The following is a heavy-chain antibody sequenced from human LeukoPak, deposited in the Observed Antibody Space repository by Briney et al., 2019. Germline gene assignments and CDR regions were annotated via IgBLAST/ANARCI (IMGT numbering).Heavy chain of an antibody. D-gene: IGHD3-22*01. J-gene: IGHJ1*01. V-gene: IGHV3-23*01. CDR2: ISGSGGST. Sequence: GGPLRLSCAASGFTFSSYAMSWVRQAPGKGLEWVSAISGSGGSTYYADSVKGRFTISRDNSKNTLYLQMNSLRAEDTAVYYCARVRDYYDSRGYYFEYFDHWGQGTLVTVSS. CDR3: ARVRDYYDSRGYYFEYFDH. CDR1: GFTFSSYA.